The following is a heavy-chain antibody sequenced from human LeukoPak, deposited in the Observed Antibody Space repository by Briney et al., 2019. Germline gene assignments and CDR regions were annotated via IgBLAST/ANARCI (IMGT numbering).Heavy chain of an antibody. CDR1: GFIFRNYW. D-gene: IGHD3-22*01. Sequence: GGSLRLSCAASGFIFRNYWMHWVRQAPGKGLVWVARINPNGITTTYTDSVKGRFTISRDNAKNTLYLQMNSLRAEDTAVYYCARIAPYYYDSSGYYYRGPFDYWGQGTLVTVSS. V-gene: IGHV3-74*01. CDR2: INPNGITT. CDR3: ARIAPYYYDSSGYYYRGPFDY. J-gene: IGHJ4*02.